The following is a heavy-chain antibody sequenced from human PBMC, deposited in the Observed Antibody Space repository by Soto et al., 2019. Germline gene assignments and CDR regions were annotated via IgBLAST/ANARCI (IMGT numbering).Heavy chain of an antibody. Sequence: PSETLSLTCTVSGGSISSSGYYWGWIRQPPGKGLEWIGSIYYSGSTSYNPSLKSRVTMSVDTSKNQLSLKLSSVTAADTAVYYCARLHCNSPNCVPLDPWGQGTLVTXSS. CDR2: IYYSGST. V-gene: IGHV4-39*01. CDR1: GGSISSSGYY. CDR3: ARLHCNSPNCVPLDP. D-gene: IGHD2-2*01. J-gene: IGHJ5*02.